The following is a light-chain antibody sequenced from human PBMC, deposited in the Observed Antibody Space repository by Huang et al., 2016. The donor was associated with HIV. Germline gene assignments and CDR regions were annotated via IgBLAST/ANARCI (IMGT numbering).Light chain of an antibody. V-gene: IGKV3-11*01. Sequence: ETVLTQSPATLSLSPGERATLSCRASQSVNSYLASYQKKPGQTPRLLIDDASNRATGIPARVSGSGSGTDFTLTLSSLGPEDFEVYYCQQRKYWPPITFGQGTRLEIK. CDR2: DAS. CDR1: QSVNSY. J-gene: IGKJ5*01. CDR3: QQRKYWPPIT.